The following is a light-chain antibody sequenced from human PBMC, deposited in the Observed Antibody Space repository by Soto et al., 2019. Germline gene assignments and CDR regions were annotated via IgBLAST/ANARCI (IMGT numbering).Light chain of an antibody. Sequence: QPVPTQPPSVSGAPGQRVTISCTGSSSNIGAGYDVHWYQQLPGTAPKLLIYGNSNRPSGVPDRFSGSKSGTSASLAITGLQAEDEADYYCQSYDSSLSGVVFGGGTKVTVL. CDR2: GNS. CDR3: QSYDSSLSGVV. V-gene: IGLV1-40*01. CDR1: SSNIGAGYD. J-gene: IGLJ2*01.